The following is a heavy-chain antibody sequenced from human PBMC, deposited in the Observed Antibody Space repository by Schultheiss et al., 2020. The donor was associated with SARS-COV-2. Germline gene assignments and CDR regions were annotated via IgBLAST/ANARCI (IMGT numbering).Heavy chain of an antibody. D-gene: IGHD5-18*01. J-gene: IGHJ4*02. Sequence: SGPTLVKPTETLTLTCTVSGFSLSNARMGVSWIRQPPGKALEWLAHIFSNDEKSYSTSLKSRLTISKDTSKSQVVLTMTNLDPVDTATYYCAHSLYTYGQIDYWGQGTLVTVSS. CDR3: AHSLYTYGQIDY. CDR2: IFSNDEK. V-gene: IGHV2-26*01. CDR1: GFSLSNARMG.